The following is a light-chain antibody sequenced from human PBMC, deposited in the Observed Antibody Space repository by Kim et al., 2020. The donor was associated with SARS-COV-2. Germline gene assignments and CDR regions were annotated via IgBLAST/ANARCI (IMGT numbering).Light chain of an antibody. CDR2: DAS. J-gene: IGKJ1*01. CDR1: QSVSSD. CDR3: QQRSNWPPWT. Sequence: SPGERATLSCRASQSVSSDLAWYQQKPGQAPRLLIYDASNRATGIPARFSGSGSGTDVTLTISSLEPEDFAVYYCQQRSNWPPWTFGQGTKVDIK. V-gene: IGKV3-11*01.